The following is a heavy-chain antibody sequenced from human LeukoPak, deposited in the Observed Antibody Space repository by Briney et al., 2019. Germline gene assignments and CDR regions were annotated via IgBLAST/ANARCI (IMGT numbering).Heavy chain of an antibody. J-gene: IGHJ3*02. D-gene: IGHD3-22*01. V-gene: IGHV3-9*01. CDR3: ARLILPYYYDGGAFDI. CDR2: ISWNSGSI. Sequence: PGGSLRLSCAASGFTFSSYAMCWVRQAPGKGLEWVSGISWNSGSIGYADSVKGRFTISRDNAKNSLYLQMNSLRAEDTALYYCARLILPYYYDGGAFDIWGQGTMVTVSS. CDR1: GFTFSSYA.